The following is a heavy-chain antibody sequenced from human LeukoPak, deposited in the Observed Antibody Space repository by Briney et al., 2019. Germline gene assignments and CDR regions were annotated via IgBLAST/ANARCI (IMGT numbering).Heavy chain of an antibody. CDR1: GFTFSSYA. D-gene: IGHD3-22*01. J-gene: IGHJ4*02. CDR3: ARGGRYYYDSSGYDY. V-gene: IGHV3-30-3*01. Sequence: PGGSLRLSCAASGFTFSSYAMHWVRQAPGKGLEWVAVISYDGSNKYYADSVKGRFTISRDNSKNTLYLQMNSLRAEDTAVHYCARGGRYYYDSSGYDYWGQGTLVTVSS. CDR2: ISYDGSNK.